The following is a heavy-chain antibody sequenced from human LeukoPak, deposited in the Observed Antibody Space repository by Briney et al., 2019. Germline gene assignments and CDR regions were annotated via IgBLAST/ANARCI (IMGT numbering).Heavy chain of an antibody. CDR1: GFTFSDYY. Sequence: GGSLRLSCAASGFTFSDYYMSWIRQAPGKGLEWVSYISSSGSTIYYADSVKGRFTISRDNAKNSLYLQMNSLRAEDTAVYYCAGAWQWLVLDYWGQGTLVTVSS. D-gene: IGHD6-19*01. J-gene: IGHJ4*02. CDR3: AGAWQWLVLDY. V-gene: IGHV3-11*01. CDR2: ISSSGSTI.